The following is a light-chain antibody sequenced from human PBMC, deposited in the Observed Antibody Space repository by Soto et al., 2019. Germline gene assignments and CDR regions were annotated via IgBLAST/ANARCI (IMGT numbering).Light chain of an antibody. CDR1: QGIRSD. CDR2: TAS. CDR3: LQHNTYPYT. V-gene: IGKV1-17*01. J-gene: IGKJ2*01. Sequence: DIQMTQSPSSLSASVGDIVTITCRASQGIRSDLGWFQQKPGKAPKRLIYTASSLQSGVPSRFSGSGSGTEFSLTISSLQPEDSATYYCLQHNTYPYTFGQGTKLEIK.